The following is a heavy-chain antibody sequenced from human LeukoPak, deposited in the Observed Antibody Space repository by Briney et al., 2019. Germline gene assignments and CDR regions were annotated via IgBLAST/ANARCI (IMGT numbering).Heavy chain of an antibody. D-gene: IGHD3-10*01. CDR3: ARVTLWFGDPTFDS. CDR2: IGSDGSTI. V-gene: IGHV3-48*03. Sequence: GGSLRLSCGASGFSFSSYEMNWVRQAPGKGLEWVSYIGSDGSTIHYADSVKGRFTISRDNAKNSLYLQMNSLRAEDTAVYYCARVTLWFGDPTFDSWGQGTMVTVSS. J-gene: IGHJ4*02. CDR1: GFSFSSYE.